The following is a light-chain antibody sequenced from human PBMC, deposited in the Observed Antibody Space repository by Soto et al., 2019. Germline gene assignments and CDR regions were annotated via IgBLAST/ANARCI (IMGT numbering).Light chain of an antibody. CDR1: QNVGSSY. Sequence: EIVLTQSPDTLSLSPGEWAIRXXRASQNVGSSYLAWYQQKTGQSPRXXIYAASTRAAGIPDRFTGGGSGTDFTLTISRLEPEDFAVYYCQQYSSSPETFGQGTKVDIK. CDR2: AAS. J-gene: IGKJ1*01. CDR3: QQYSSSPET. V-gene: IGKV3-20*01.